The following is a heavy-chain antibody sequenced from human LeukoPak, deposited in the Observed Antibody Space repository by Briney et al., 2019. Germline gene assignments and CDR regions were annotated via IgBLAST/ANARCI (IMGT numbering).Heavy chain of an antibody. V-gene: IGHV1-18*01. Sequence: ASVKVSCKASGYTLTSYGISWVRQAPGQGLEWMGWISAYNGNTNYAQKLQGRVTMTTDTSTSTAYMELRILRSDDTAVYYCARVGAATGIPFSWFDPWGQGTLVTVSS. CDR3: ARVGAATGIPFSWFDP. CDR2: ISAYNGNT. D-gene: IGHD6-13*01. CDR1: GYTLTSYG. J-gene: IGHJ5*02.